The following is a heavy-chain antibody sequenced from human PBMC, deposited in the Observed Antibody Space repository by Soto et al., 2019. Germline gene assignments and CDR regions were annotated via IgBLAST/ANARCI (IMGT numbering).Heavy chain of an antibody. CDR1: GFTFSNYW. CDR2: INTDGTTT. J-gene: IGHJ4*02. V-gene: IGHV3-74*03. Sequence: EVQLVESGGGLVQPGGSLRLSCAGSGFTFSNYWMHWVRQDPEKGLVWVSTINTDGTTTQYADSVKGRFTVTRDNAKNTLYLQMNSLRVEDTAVYFCAKDLSWGQCDYWGQETLVTVSS. D-gene: IGHD3-16*01. CDR3: AKDLSWGQCDY.